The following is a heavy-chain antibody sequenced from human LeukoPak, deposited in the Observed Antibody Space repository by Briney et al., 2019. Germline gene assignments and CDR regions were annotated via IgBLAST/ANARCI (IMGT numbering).Heavy chain of an antibody. V-gene: IGHV4-59*08. D-gene: IGHD6-19*01. J-gene: IGHJ5*02. CDR1: GGSISSYY. Sequence: PSETLSLTCTVSGGSISSYYWSWIRQPPGKGLEWIGYIYYSGSTNYNPSLKSRVTISVDTSKNQFSLKLSSVTAADTAVYYCARRKRSGKAVAGKGDWFDPWGQGTLVTVSS. CDR3: ARRKRSGKAVAGKGDWFDP. CDR2: IYYSGST.